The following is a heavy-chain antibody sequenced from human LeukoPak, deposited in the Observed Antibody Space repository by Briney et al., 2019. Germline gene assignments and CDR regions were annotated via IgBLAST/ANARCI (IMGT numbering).Heavy chain of an antibody. CDR2: ISPSGGIT. D-gene: IGHD3-16*01. CDR1: GFTFSSYG. CDR3: AKDDAWGRYKD. Sequence: GGSLRLSCAASGFTFSSYGMNWVRQASGKGLEWVSGISPSGGITYYTDSVKGRFTISRDNSKNTVSLQMNSLRGDDTAVYYCAKDDAWGRYKDWGQGTLVTVSS. J-gene: IGHJ1*01. V-gene: IGHV3-23*01.